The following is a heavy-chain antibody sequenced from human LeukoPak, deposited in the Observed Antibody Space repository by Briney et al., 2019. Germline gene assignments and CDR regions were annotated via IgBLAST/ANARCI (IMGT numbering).Heavy chain of an antibody. CDR2: IDTGSTTI. Sequence: GGSLRLSCAASGFPFSSYEMNWVRQAPGKGPEWISYIDTGSTTIYYIDSVKGRFTISRDNAEDSLYLQMNSLRVEDTAVYYCARDSAVPAAQLDHWGQGTLVTVSS. CDR3: ARDSAVPAAQLDH. J-gene: IGHJ4*02. V-gene: IGHV3-48*03. CDR1: GFPFSSYE. D-gene: IGHD2-2*01.